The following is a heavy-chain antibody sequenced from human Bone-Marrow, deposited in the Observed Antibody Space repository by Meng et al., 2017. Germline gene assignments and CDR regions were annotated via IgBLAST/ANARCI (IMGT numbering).Heavy chain of an antibody. CDR1: GFTFSSYW. V-gene: IGHV3-7*03. Sequence: GESLKISCAASGFTFSSYWMSWVRQAPGKGLEWVANIKQDGSEKYYVDSVKGRFTISRDNAKNSLYLQMNSLRAEDTAVYYCAKKPSTGYSSSWGFDYWGQGTLVTVSS. D-gene: IGHD6-13*01. CDR2: IKQDGSEK. CDR3: AKKPSTGYSSSWGFDY. J-gene: IGHJ4*02.